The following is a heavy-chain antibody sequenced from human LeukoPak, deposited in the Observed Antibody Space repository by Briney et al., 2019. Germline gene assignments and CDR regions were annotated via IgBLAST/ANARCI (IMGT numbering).Heavy chain of an antibody. D-gene: IGHD3-22*01. CDR3: ARGRTMDSSGYDPYFDY. CDR2: IYYSGST. Sequence: PSETLSLTCTVSGGSISSSSYYWGWIRQPPGKGLEWIGSIYYSGSTYYNPSLKSRVTISVDTSKNQFSLKLSSVTAADTAVYYCARGRTMDSSGYDPYFDYWGQGTLVTVSS. V-gene: IGHV4-39*07. J-gene: IGHJ4*02. CDR1: GGSISSSSYY.